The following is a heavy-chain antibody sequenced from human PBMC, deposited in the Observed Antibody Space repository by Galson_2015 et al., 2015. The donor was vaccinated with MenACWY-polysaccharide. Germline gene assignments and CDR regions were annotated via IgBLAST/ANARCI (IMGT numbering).Heavy chain of an antibody. V-gene: IGHV3-23*01. CDR3: AKEIPGGLWDYVED. CDR2: ISGTSSST. D-gene: IGHD3-16*01. Sequence: SLRLSCAASGFTFSTYVMSWVRQAPGKGLEWVSAISGTSSSTYYADSVTGRFTISRDNSKNTLYLQMNSLRGEDTAIYYCAKEIPGGLWDYVEDWGPGALV. J-gene: IGHJ4*02. CDR1: GFTFSTYV.